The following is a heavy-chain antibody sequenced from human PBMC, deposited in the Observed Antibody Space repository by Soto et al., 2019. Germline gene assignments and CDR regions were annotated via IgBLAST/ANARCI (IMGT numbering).Heavy chain of an antibody. CDR3: ARDDPLLWFGELLEYRSPEVLVY. D-gene: IGHD3-10*01. CDR2: ISAYNGNT. CDR1: GYTFTSYG. V-gene: IGHV1-18*01. Sequence: GASVKVSCKASGYTFTSYGISWVRQAPGQGLEWMGWISAYNGNTNYAQKLQGRVTMTTDTSTSTAYMELRSLRSDDTAVYYCARDDPLLWFGELLEYRSPEVLVYWGQGTLDTVSS. J-gene: IGHJ4*02.